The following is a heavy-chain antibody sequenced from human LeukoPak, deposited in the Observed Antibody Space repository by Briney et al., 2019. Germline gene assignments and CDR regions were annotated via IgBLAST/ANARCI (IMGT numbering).Heavy chain of an antibody. D-gene: IGHD7-27*01. J-gene: IGHJ6*03. V-gene: IGHV1-2*02. CDR3: ARVSGEQNYYYYYMDV. Sequence: GASVKVSCKASGYTFTGYYMHWVRQAPGQGLEWMGWINPNSGGTNYAQKFQGRVTMTRDTSISTAYMELSRLRSDDTAVYYCARVSGEQNYYYYYMDVWGKGTTVTVSS. CDR2: INPNSGGT. CDR1: GYTFTGYY.